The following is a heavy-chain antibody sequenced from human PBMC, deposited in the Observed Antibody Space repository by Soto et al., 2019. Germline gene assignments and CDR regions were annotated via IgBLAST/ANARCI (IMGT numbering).Heavy chain of an antibody. Sequence: QVQLVQSGAEVKKPGASVKVSCKASGYTFTSYGISWVRQAPGQGLEWMGWISAYNGNTNYAQKLQGRVTMTPDTTTSTAYMELRGLRSDDTAVYYCARERESAGALRYFDWQPNWFDPWGQGTLVTVSS. V-gene: IGHV1-18*04. CDR3: ARERESAGALRYFDWQPNWFDP. CDR2: ISAYNGNT. J-gene: IGHJ5*02. D-gene: IGHD3-9*01. CDR1: GYTFTSYG.